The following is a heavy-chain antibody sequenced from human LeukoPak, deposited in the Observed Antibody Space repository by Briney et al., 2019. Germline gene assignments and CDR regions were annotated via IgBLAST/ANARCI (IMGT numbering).Heavy chain of an antibody. Sequence: PGGSLRLSCAASGFTVSSKYMSWARQAPGKGVEWVSVMYSGGSTYYADSVEGRFTISRDSSKNTVYLQMSSLRAEDTAVYYCASVTMVRGPHFDYWGQGTLVTVSS. CDR3: ASVTMVRGPHFDY. CDR2: MYSGGST. D-gene: IGHD3-10*01. V-gene: IGHV3-53*01. CDR1: GFTVSSKY. J-gene: IGHJ4*02.